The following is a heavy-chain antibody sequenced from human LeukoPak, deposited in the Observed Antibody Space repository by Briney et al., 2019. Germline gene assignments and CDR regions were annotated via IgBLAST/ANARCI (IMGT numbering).Heavy chain of an antibody. CDR3: ARGSCSSTSCFMDV. V-gene: IGHV1-3*01. J-gene: IGHJ6*02. Sequence: ASAKVSCKASEYTFSSYSIHWVRQAPGQRLEWMGWINAGKGNTKYSQKLQGRVTITGDTSASTAYMELSSLRSEDTAVYYCARGSCSSTSCFMDVWGQGTTVTVSS. D-gene: IGHD2-2*01. CDR1: EYTFSSYS. CDR2: INAGKGNT.